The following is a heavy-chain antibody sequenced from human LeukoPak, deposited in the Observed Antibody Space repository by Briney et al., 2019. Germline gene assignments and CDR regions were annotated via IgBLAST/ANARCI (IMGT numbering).Heavy chain of an antibody. D-gene: IGHD2-21*02. J-gene: IGHJ5*02. CDR3: ARGGGWRHVWDNWFDP. CDR2: IYHSGST. V-gene: IGHV4-38-2*02. CDR1: GYSISSGYY. Sequence: PSETLSLTCTVSGYSISSGYYWGWIRQPPGKGLEWIGSIYHSGSTYYNPSLKSRVTISVDTSKNQFSLKLTSVTAADTAAYYCARGGGWRHVWDNWFDPWGQGTLVTVSS.